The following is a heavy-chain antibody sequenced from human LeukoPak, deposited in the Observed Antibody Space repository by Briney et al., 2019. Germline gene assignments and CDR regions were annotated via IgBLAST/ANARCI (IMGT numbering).Heavy chain of an antibody. J-gene: IGHJ5*02. D-gene: IGHD3-10*01. Sequence: PSETLSLTCAVYGGSFSGYYWSWIRQPPGKGLEWIGEINHSGSTNYNPSLKSRVTISVDTSKNQFSLKLSSVTAADTAVYYCARSITMVRGVIMFDPWGQGTLVTVSS. CDR1: GGSFSGYY. V-gene: IGHV4-34*01. CDR2: INHSGST. CDR3: ARSITMVRGVIMFDP.